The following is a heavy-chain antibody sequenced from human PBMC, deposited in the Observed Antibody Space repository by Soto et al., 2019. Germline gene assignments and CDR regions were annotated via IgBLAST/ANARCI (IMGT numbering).Heavy chain of an antibody. J-gene: IGHJ4*02. CDR3: ATPMLGPREGVDY. CDR2: INPNSGGT. D-gene: IGHD3-10*02. Sequence: GASVKVSCKASGYTFTGYYIHWVRQAPGQGLEWMGWINPNSGGTNYAQKFQGRVTMTRDTSISTAYMELSRLRSDDTAVYYCATPMLGPREGVDYWGQGTLVTVSS. CDR1: GYTFTGYY. V-gene: IGHV1-2*02.